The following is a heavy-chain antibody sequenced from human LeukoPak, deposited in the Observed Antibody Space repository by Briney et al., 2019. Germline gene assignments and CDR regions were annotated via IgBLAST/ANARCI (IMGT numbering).Heavy chain of an antibody. CDR3: ATAGGSYYSGWEFDS. D-gene: IGHD2-15*01. V-gene: IGHV4-59*01. Sequence: SETLSLTCTVSGDSISTYYWSWIRQSPEKGLEWIGYILYTGNTNYNPSLKSRVTISIDTSKKQFSLNLSSVTAADTAVYYCATAGGSYYSGWEFDSWGQGTLVTVSS. J-gene: IGHJ4*02. CDR2: ILYTGNT. CDR1: GDSISTYY.